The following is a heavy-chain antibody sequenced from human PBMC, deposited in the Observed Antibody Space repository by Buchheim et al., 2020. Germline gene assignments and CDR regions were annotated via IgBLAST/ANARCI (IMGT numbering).Heavy chain of an antibody. Sequence: EEKLVESGGGLVQPGGSLRLSCAASGFSVSSNYMNWVRQPPGKGLEWVSLIYCNDDPIYTDSAKCRFTISRDDSQNIVFLHLNRLRVEDTAVYYCARDTSSPARADWWGRGTL. CDR2: IYCNDDP. CDR1: GFSVSSNY. D-gene: IGHD3/OR15-3a*01. CDR3: ARDTSSPARADW. V-gene: IGHV3-66*01. J-gene: IGHJ4*02.